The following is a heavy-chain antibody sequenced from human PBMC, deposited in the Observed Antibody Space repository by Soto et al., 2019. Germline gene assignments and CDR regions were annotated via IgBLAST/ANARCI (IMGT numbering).Heavy chain of an antibody. CDR3: AAYCSSSICYGRYX. J-gene: IGHJ4*02. D-gene: IGHD2-2*01. Sequence: PGGSLRLSFAVSGLIFSNYDMNWVRQAPGKGLEWVSSVFSSGSQLQYEDSVKGRLTVSRDNAKNSVYLQMNSMRAEDTAVYYCAAYCSSSICYGRYXWGQGTLVPVSX. CDR2: VFSSGSQL. V-gene: IGHV3-21*06. CDR1: GLIFSNYD.